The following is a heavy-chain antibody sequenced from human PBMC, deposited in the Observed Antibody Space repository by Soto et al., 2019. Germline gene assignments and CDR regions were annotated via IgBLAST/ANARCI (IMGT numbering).Heavy chain of an antibody. CDR1: GLTLSIYD. Sequence: PGGSLRLSCAASGLTLSIYDMNWVRQAPGKGLEWVSYISSSGGRIYYADSVKGRFTISRDNAKNSLYLQMDSLRADDTAIYYCARYGSSLDYWGQGTLVTVSS. CDR3: ARYGSSLDY. J-gene: IGHJ4*02. CDR2: ISSSGGRI. V-gene: IGHV3-48*03. D-gene: IGHD6-6*01.